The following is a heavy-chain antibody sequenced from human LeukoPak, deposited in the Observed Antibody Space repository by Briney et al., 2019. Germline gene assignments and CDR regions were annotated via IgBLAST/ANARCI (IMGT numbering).Heavy chain of an antibody. Sequence: GGSLRLSCAASGFTFSSYSMNWVRQAPGKGLEWVSYISSSSSTIYYADSVKGRFTISRDNAKNSLYLQMNSLRAEDTAVYYCVRSGSYAFDYWGQGTLVTVSS. V-gene: IGHV3-48*01. CDR3: VRSGSYAFDY. D-gene: IGHD1-26*01. CDR1: GFTFSSYS. J-gene: IGHJ4*02. CDR2: ISSSSSTI.